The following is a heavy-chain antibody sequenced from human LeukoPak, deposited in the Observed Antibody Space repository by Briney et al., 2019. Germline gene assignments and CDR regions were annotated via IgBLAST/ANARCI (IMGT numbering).Heavy chain of an antibody. CDR3: ARWGSGWYASPYDAFDI. V-gene: IGHV3-7*01. Sequence: GGSLRLSCAASGFTFSSYWMSWVRQAPGKGLEWVANIKQDGSEKYYVDSVKGRFTISRDNAKNSLYLQTNSLRAEDTAVYYCARWGSGWYASPYDAFDIWGQGTMVTVSS. CDR1: GFTFSSYW. CDR2: IKQDGSEK. J-gene: IGHJ3*02. D-gene: IGHD6-19*01.